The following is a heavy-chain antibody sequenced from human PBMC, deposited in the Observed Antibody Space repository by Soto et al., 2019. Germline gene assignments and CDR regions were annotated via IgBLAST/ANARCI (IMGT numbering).Heavy chain of an antibody. V-gene: IGHV1-46*01. CDR3: AGEAINSSGYSRYFQH. J-gene: IGHJ1*01. CDR2: INPSGGST. CDR1: GYTFTHYH. D-gene: IGHD3-22*01. Sequence: GASVKVSCKASGYTFTHYHVYWVRQAPGRGLEWLGMINPSGGSTTYAQNLQGRVTMTRDTSTNTVYMELSSLRSEDTAVYYCAGEAINSSGYSRYFQHWGQGTLVTVSS.